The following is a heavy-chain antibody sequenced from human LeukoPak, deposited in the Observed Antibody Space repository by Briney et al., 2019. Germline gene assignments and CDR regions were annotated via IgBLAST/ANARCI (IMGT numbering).Heavy chain of an antibody. CDR1: GCTFSSYW. Sequence: GGSLRLSCAGSGCTFSSYWMSWVRQAPGKGLEWVANIKQDGSEKYYVDSVKGRFTISRDNAKNSLYLQMNSLRAEDTAVYYCARLPRYYGDYPAFDYWGQGTLVTVSS. D-gene: IGHD4-17*01. CDR3: ARLPRYYGDYPAFDY. V-gene: IGHV3-7*03. CDR2: IKQDGSEK. J-gene: IGHJ4*02.